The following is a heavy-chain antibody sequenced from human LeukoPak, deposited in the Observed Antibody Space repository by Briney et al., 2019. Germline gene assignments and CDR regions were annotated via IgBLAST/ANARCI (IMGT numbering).Heavy chain of an antibody. CDR3: AKKSPGTYYAPPDY. Sequence: TGGSLRLSCAASGFTFSSYGMHWVRQAPGKGLEWVAVTSSDGSNKNCADSVKGRFTISRDNSKNTLYLQMNRLRAEDTAVCYCAKKSPGTYYAPPDYWGQGTLVTVSS. J-gene: IGHJ4*02. V-gene: IGHV3-30*18. CDR1: GFTFSSYG. D-gene: IGHD3-10*01. CDR2: TSSDGSNK.